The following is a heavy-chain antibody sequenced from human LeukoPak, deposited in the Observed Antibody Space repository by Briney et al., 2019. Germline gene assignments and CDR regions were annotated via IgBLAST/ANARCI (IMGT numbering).Heavy chain of an antibody. CDR3: ARKRYSSGWYFDY. CDR1: GGSISSSTFY. Sequence: SETLSLTCTVSGGSISSSTFYWGWIRQPPGKGLEWIGNIYYSGSTYYNPSLKSRVTISVDTSKNQFSLKLSSVTAADTAVYYCARKRYSSGWYFDYWGQGTLVTVSS. V-gene: IGHV4-39*07. J-gene: IGHJ4*02. CDR2: IYYSGST. D-gene: IGHD6-19*01.